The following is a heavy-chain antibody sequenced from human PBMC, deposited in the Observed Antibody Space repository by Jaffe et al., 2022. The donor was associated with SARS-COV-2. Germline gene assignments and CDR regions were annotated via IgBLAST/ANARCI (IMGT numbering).Heavy chain of an antibody. D-gene: IGHD6-13*01. Sequence: QLQLQESGPGLVKPSETLSLTCSVSSVSINGSPYYWGWIRQPPGKGLEWIGSIYYSGSTYYNSSLKSRVTISVDTSKNQFSLKLTSMTAADTAVYYCARHGGAAAGTHGFDYWGQRTLVTVSS. CDR2: IYYSGST. J-gene: IGHJ4*02. V-gene: IGHV4-39*01. CDR1: SVSINGSPYY. CDR3: ARHGGAAAGTHGFDY.